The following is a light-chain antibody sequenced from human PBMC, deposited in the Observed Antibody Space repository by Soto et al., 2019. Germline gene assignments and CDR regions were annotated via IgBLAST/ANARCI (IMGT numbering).Light chain of an antibody. Sequence: EIVLTQSPGTLSLSPGERATLSCRASQTISSTFFAWYQQRPGQSPRLLIYGASGRAAGIPDRFSGSGSGTDFTLSISRLEPEDFAVYYCQQYGVSPSFGGGTKVDIK. J-gene: IGKJ4*01. CDR2: GAS. V-gene: IGKV3-20*01. CDR1: QTISSTF. CDR3: QQYGVSPS.